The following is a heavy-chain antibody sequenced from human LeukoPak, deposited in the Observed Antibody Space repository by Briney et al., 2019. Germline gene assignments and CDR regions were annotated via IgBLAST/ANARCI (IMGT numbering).Heavy chain of an antibody. CDR1: GGSISSSSYY. V-gene: IGHV4-39*01. CDR3: ARLAYDNSGYYYFDY. Sequence: PSETLSLTCTVSGGSISSSSYYWGWIRQPPGKGLEWIGAMYYSGCTYYNPSLKSRVTIYVDTSNNQFSLKLNSVTAADTAVYYCARLAYDNSGYYYFDYWGQGTLVTVSS. D-gene: IGHD3-22*01. CDR2: MYYSGCT. J-gene: IGHJ4*02.